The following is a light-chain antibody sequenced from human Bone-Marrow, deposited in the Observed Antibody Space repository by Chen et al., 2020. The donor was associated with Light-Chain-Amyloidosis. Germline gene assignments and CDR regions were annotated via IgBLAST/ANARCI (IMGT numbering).Light chain of an antibody. CDR1: QNINNN. J-gene: IGKJ4*01. Sequence: EIVMTQSPATLSVSPGESATLSCRASQNINNNFAWYQQKPGQAHRLLMHGASTRATGIPARFSGSGSGTEFTLAISSLEPEDFAVYYCQQRNNWPLTFGGGTKVEI. CDR3: QQRNNWPLT. V-gene: IGKV3-15*01. CDR2: GAS.